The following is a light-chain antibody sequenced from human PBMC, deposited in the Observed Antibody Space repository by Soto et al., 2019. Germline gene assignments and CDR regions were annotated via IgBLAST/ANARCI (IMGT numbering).Light chain of an antibody. Sequence: VFTQSPSTLSLSPGARATLSCRASQSVSSYLAWYHQKPGQAPTLLIYDASNRATGIPARFSGSVSGTDFTLNFRSLEPEDCAVDYGQQRSNWPGTFCQGTKVDIK. V-gene: IGKV3-11*01. CDR3: QQRSNWPGT. CDR1: QSVSSY. CDR2: DAS. J-gene: IGKJ1*01.